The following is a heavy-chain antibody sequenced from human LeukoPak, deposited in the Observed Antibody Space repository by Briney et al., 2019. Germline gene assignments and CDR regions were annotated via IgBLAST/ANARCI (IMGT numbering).Heavy chain of an antibody. CDR1: GFTFDDYA. D-gene: IGHD6-19*01. Sequence: GRSLRLSCAASGFTFDDYAMHWVRQAPGKGLEWVSGISWNSGSIGYADSVKGRFTISRDNAKNSLYLQMNSLRAEATALYYCAKDTDPLYSSGWYFDYWGQGTLVTVSS. V-gene: IGHV3-9*01. CDR3: AKDTDPLYSSGWYFDY. J-gene: IGHJ4*02. CDR2: ISWNSGSI.